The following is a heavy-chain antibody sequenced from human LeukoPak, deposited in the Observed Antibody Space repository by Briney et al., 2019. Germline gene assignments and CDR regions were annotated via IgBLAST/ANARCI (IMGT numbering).Heavy chain of an antibody. CDR3: AGDRIVEGTIVDFDY. J-gene: IGHJ4*02. Sequence: GSSVKVSCKASGGTFSSYAISWVRQAPGQGLEWMGGIIPIFGTANYAQKFQGRVTITTDESTSTAYMELSSLRSEDTAVYYCAGDRIVEGTIVDFDYWGQGTLVTVSS. V-gene: IGHV1-69*05. CDR2: IIPIFGTA. D-gene: IGHD1-26*01. CDR1: GGTFSSYA.